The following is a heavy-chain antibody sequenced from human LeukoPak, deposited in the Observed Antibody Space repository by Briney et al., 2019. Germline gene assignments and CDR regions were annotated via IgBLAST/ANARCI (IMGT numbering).Heavy chain of an antibody. J-gene: IGHJ5*02. Sequence: KPSETLSLTCAVYGGSFSGYYWSWIRQPPGKGLEWIGEINHSGSTNYNPSLKSRVTVSVDTSKNQFSLKLSSVTAADTAVYYCARGRYCSGGSCYSGRLNWFDPWGQGTLVTVSS. CDR2: INHSGST. CDR1: GGSFSGYY. D-gene: IGHD2-15*01. CDR3: ARGRYCSGGSCYSGRLNWFDP. V-gene: IGHV4-34*01.